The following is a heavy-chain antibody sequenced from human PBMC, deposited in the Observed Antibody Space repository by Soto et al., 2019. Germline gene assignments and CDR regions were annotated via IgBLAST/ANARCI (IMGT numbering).Heavy chain of an antibody. Sequence: LRLSCAASGFTFSLYAIHWVRQAPGKGLEWVAAIWGDGSDKKYADSVKGRFTVSRDNSKNTLYLQMNSLRDEDTAVYFCARSGDCTGTSCHLRGPFGSWGPGTLVT. CDR3: ARSGDCTGTSCHLRGPFGS. V-gene: IGHV3-33*01. CDR1: GFTFSLYA. J-gene: IGHJ4*02. D-gene: IGHD2-8*02. CDR2: IWGDGSDK.